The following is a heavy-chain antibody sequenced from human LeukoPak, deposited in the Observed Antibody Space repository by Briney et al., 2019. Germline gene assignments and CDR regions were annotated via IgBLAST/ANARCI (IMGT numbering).Heavy chain of an antibody. CDR1: GGSISSYY. D-gene: IGHD3-10*01. V-gene: IGHV4-59*12. CDR2: IYYSGST. Sequence: PSETLSLTCTVSGGSISSYYWSWIRQPPGKGLEWIGYIYYSGSTNYNPSLKSRVTISVDTSKNQFSLKLSSVTAADTAVYYCARANGSGSYRSGWGWFDPWGQGTLVTVSS. J-gene: IGHJ5*02. CDR3: ARANGSGSYRSGWGWFDP.